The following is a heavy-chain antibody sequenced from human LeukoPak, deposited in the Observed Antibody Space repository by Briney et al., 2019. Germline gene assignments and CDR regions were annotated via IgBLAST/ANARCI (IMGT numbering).Heavy chain of an antibody. V-gene: IGHV3-21*01. J-gene: IGHJ4*02. D-gene: IGHD3-16*01. CDR3: ARGWGSYYFDS. Sequence: GGSLRLSCAASGFTFSAYTMSWVRQAPGKGLEWVSSFTNSSSSIYYADSVKGRFTISRDNAKNSLYLQLSSLGAEDTAVYYCARGWGSYYFDSWGQGTLVTVSS. CDR1: GFTFSAYT. CDR2: FTNSSSSI.